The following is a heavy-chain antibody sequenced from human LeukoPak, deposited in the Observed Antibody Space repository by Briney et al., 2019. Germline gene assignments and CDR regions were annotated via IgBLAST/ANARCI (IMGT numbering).Heavy chain of an antibody. V-gene: IGHV3-49*04. CDR1: GFTFGDYA. Sequence: GRSLSLSCIASGFTFGDYAMSWVRQAPGKGLEWVGFIRSKAYGGTTEFAASVKGRFIISRDDSKSIAYLRMNSLKTEDTAVYYCTAYDPSDYYGMDVWGQGTTVTVS. CDR2: IRSKAYGGTT. CDR3: TAYDPSDYYGMDV. D-gene: IGHD5-12*01. J-gene: IGHJ6*02.